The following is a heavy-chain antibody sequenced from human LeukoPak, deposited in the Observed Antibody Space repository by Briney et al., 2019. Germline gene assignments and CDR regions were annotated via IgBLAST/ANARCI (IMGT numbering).Heavy chain of an antibody. CDR2: IIPIFGTA. Sequence: SVKVSCKASGGTFSSYAISWVRQAPGQGLEWMGGIIPIFGTANYAQKFQGRVTITADESTSTAYMELSSLRSEDTAMYYCASSSQGIAAKYNWFDPWGQGTLVTVSS. CDR3: ASSSQGIAAKYNWFDP. V-gene: IGHV1-69*13. CDR1: GGTFSSYA. D-gene: IGHD6-13*01. J-gene: IGHJ5*02.